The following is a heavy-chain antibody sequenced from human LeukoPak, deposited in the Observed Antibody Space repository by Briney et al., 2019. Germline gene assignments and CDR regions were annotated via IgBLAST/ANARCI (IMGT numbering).Heavy chain of an antibody. CDR2: IYYSGNT. J-gene: IGHJ4*02. CDR3: ARQTGSGLFILP. D-gene: IGHD3/OR15-3a*01. V-gene: IGHV4-39*01. CDR1: GGSISSCY. Sequence: PSETLSLTCTVSGGSISSCYWSWIRQPPGKGLEWIGSIYYSGNTYYNASLKSQVSISIDTSKNQFSLRLTSVTAADTAVYYCARQTGSGLFILPGGQGTLVTVSS.